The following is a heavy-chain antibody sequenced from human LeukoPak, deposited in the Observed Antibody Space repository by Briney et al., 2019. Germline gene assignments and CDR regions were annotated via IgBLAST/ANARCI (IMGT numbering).Heavy chain of an antibody. CDR2: ISSSSSTI. Sequence: HPGGSLRLSCAASGFTFSSYSMNWVRQAPGKGLEWVSYISSSSSTIYYADSVKGRFTISRDNAKNSLYLQMNSLRDEDTAVNYCARDSLMGCSGGSCYGGGFDYWGQGTLVTVSS. D-gene: IGHD2-15*01. CDR1: GFTFSSYS. V-gene: IGHV3-48*02. J-gene: IGHJ4*02. CDR3: ARDSLMGCSGGSCYGGGFDY.